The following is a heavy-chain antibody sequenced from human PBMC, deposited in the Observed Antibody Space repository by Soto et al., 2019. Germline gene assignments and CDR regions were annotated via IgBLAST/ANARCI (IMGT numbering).Heavy chain of an antibody. CDR2: IIANHGNA. D-gene: IGHD6-13*01. CDR1: GGTFSSYT. J-gene: IGHJ4*02. V-gene: IGHV1-69*08. CDR3: ARGPSSSPFF. Sequence: ASVKVSCKASGGTFSSYTISWVRQAPGQGLEWMGRIIANHGNANYAQKLQGRVTMTADTSTSTAYMELRSLRSDDTAVYHCARGPSSSPFFWGQGTLVTVSS.